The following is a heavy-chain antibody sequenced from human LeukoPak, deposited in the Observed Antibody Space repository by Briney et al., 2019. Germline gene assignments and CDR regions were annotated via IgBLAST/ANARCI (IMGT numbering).Heavy chain of an antibody. V-gene: IGHV3-20*04. CDR3: ARNSGAGYYFYMDV. D-gene: IGHD3-10*01. CDR2: IKWNGGST. CDR1: GFTFDDYG. J-gene: IGHJ6*03. Sequence: GGSLRLSCAASGFTFDDYGMSWVRQAPGKGLGWVSGIKWNGGSTGYADSVKGRFTISRDNAKNSLYLQMNSLRAEDTALYYCARNSGAGYYFYMDVWGKGTAVTVSS.